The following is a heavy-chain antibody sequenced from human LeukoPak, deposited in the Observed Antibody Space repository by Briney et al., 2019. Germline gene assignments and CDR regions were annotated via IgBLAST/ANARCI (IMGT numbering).Heavy chain of an antibody. J-gene: IGHJ5*02. Sequence: PSETLSLTCTVSGGSISSSSYYWGWIRQPPGKGLEWIGSIYYSGSTYYNPSLKSRVTISVDTSKNQFSLKLSSVTAADTAVYYCARGYHGGNSGWFDPWGQGTLVTVSS. D-gene: IGHD4-23*01. CDR2: IYYSGST. CDR3: ARGYHGGNSGWFDP. V-gene: IGHV4-39*07. CDR1: GGSISSSSYY.